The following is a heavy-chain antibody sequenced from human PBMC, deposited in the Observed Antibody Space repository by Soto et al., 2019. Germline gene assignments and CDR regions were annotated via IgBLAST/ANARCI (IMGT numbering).Heavy chain of an antibody. D-gene: IGHD2-8*01. CDR1: GGSISSSNW. CDR2: IYHGGST. V-gene: IGHV4-4*02. CDR3: ARERGPTDGRFDP. J-gene: IGHJ5*02. Sequence: QVQLQESGPGLVKPSGTLSLTCAVSGGSISSSNWWSWVRQPPGKGLEWIGEIYHGGSTSYNPSLKRRVTISVDKSRNQFSLKLSSVTAADTAVYYCARERGPTDGRFDPWGQGTLVTVSS.